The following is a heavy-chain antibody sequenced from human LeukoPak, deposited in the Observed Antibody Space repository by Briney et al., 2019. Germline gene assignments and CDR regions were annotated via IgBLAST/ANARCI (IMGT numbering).Heavy chain of an antibody. CDR3: TTDEDWNYARKDV. V-gene: IGHV3-15*04. Sequence: GGSLRLSCAASGFTFNYAWMSWVRQVPGKGLEWVGQTVSEIDGGTTDYATPVNGRFTISRDDSKSTLYLQMNSLKIEDTAVYYCTTDEDWNYARKDVWGQGATVIVSS. CDR2: TVSEIDGGTT. CDR1: GFTFNYAW. J-gene: IGHJ6*02. D-gene: IGHD1-7*01.